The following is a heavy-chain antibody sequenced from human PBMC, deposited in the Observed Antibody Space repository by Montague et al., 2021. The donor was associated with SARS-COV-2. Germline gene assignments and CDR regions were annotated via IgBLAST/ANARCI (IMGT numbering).Heavy chain of an antibody. V-gene: IGHV4-31*03. CDR2: IYYSGSS. CDR3: ASQSGSYYNYFDL. CDR1: GGSISSANYY. Sequence: TLSLTCSVSGGSISSANYYWSWIRQHPGKGLEFIGYIYYSGSSFYTPSLKSRLTISVDTSKNRFSLRRSSVTAADTAIYFCASQSGSYYNYFDLWVQGTLVPVPS. J-gene: IGHJ4*02. D-gene: IGHD1-26*01.